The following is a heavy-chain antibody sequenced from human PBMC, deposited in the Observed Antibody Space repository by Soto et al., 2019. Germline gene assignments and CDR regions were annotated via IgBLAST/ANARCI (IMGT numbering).Heavy chain of an antibody. CDR1: GGSISSYY. V-gene: IGHV4-59*01. D-gene: IGHD6-13*01. Sequence: NPSETLSLTCTVSGGSISSYYWSWIRQPPGKGLEWIGYIYYSGSTNYNPSLKSRVTISVDTSKNQFSLKLSSVTAADTAVYYCASLSIAADYYYGMDVWGQGTTVTVSS. J-gene: IGHJ6*02. CDR3: ASLSIAADYYYGMDV. CDR2: IYYSGST.